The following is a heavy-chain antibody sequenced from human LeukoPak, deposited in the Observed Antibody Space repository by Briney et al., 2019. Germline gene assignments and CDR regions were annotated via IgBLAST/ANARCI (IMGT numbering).Heavy chain of an antibody. CDR3: ARHPSLPYFDY. V-gene: IGHV4-39*01. J-gene: IGHJ4*02. CDR2: MYHSGST. CDR1: GGSISSSNYY. D-gene: IGHD1-26*01. Sequence: SETLSLTCTVSGGSISSSNYYWGWIRQPPGKGPEWIGSMYHSGSTYYNPPLKSRLTISVDTSKNQFSLKLSSVTAADTAVYYCARHPSLPYFDYWGQGTLVTVSS.